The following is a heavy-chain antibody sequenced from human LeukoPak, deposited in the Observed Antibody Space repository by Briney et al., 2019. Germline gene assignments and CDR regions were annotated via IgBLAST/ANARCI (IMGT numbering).Heavy chain of an antibody. V-gene: IGHV3-7*01. CDR3: ARHSDWSYDY. Sequence: GGSLRLSCAASGFMFSSSWMTWVRQAPGKGLEWLANINPGGSDKYFADSVRGRFTISRDNAKNSLSLQINGLRADDTAVYYCARHSDWSYDYWGQGTLVTVSS. CDR1: GFMFSSSW. D-gene: IGHD1-7*01. CDR2: INPGGSDK. J-gene: IGHJ4*02.